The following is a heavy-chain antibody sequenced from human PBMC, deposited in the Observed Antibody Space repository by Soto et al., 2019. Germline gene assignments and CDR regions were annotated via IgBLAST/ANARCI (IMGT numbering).Heavy chain of an antibody. CDR3: SRDMYYDFWSGYHYYYYGIDV. CDR2: ISYDGSNK. CDR1: GFTFSSYA. J-gene: IGHJ6*02. V-gene: IGHV3-30-3*01. Sequence: PGWSLRLSCAASGFTFSSYAMHWVRQAPGKGLEWVAVISYDGSNKYYADSVKDRFTISRDNSKNTLYLQMNSLRAEDTAVYYCSRDMYYDFWSGYHYYYYGIDVWGQGTTVIVS. D-gene: IGHD3-3*01.